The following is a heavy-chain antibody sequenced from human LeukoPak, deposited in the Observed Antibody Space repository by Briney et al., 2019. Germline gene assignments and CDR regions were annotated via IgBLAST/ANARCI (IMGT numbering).Heavy chain of an antibody. V-gene: IGHV4-30-4*07. J-gene: IGHJ4*02. CDR3: ARGSGQRFLEWLYDY. CDR1: GGSISSGGYS. Sequence: SQTLSLTCAVSGGSISSGGYSWSWIRQPPGKGLEWIGYIYYSGSTYYNPSLKSRVTISVDTSKNQFSLKLSSVTAADTAVYYCARGSGQRFLEWLYDYWGQGTLVTVSS. CDR2: IYYSGST. D-gene: IGHD3-3*01.